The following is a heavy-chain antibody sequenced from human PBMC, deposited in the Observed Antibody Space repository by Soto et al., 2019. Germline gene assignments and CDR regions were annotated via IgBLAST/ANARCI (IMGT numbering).Heavy chain of an antibody. J-gene: IGHJ5*02. CDR3: ARVPSP. CDR1: GGSISSGGYS. CDR2: IYHSGST. Sequence: QLQLQESGSGLVKPSQTLSLTCAVSGGSISSGGYSWSWSRQPPGKGLAWIGSIYHSGSTYYNPSLKRGVITSVDRSKNQFPLKLSSVTAADTAVYYCARVPSPWGQGTLVTVSS. V-gene: IGHV4-30-2*01.